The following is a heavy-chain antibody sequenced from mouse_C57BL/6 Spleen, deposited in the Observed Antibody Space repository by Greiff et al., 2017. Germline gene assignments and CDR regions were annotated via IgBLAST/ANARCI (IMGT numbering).Heavy chain of an antibody. D-gene: IGHD1-1*01. CDR1: GFSFNTYA. CDR2: IRSKSNNYAT. CDR3: VRLYYGSSYWYFDV. V-gene: IGHV10-1*01. J-gene: IGHJ1*03. Sequence: EVQLVESGGGLVQPKGSLKLSCAASGFSFNTYAMNWVRQAPGKGLEWVARIRSKSNNYATYYADSMKDRFTISRDDSESMLYLQMNNLKTEDTAMYYCVRLYYGSSYWYFDVGGTGTTVTVSS.